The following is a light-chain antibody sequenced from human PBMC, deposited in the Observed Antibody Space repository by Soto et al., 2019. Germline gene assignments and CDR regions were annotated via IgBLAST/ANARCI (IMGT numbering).Light chain of an antibody. CDR3: AAWDDSLNGYV. J-gene: IGLJ1*01. V-gene: IGLV1-44*01. Sequence: QSVLTQPPSASGTPGQRVTISCSGSSSNIGSNTVNWYQQLPGTAPKLHIYRNNQRPSGVPDRFSGSKSGTSASLAISGLQSEDEADYYCAAWDDSLNGYVFGTGTKLTVL. CDR1: SSNIGSNT. CDR2: RNN.